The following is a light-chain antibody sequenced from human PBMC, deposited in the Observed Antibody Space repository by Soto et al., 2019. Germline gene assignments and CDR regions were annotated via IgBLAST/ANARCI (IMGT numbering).Light chain of an antibody. CDR2: EGT. V-gene: IGLV2-23*01. J-gene: IGLJ2*01. CDR3: CSYASSGTYLV. CDR1: SSNVGSYNL. Sequence: QSALTQPASVSGSPGQSITISCTGTSSNVGSYNLVSWYQQHPGKAPKLMIYEGTKRPSGVSNRFSGSRSGNTASLTISGLQAEDEADYYCCSYASSGTYLVFGGGTKLTVL.